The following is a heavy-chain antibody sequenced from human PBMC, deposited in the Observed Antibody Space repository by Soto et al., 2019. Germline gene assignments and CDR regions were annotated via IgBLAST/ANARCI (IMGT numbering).Heavy chain of an antibody. V-gene: IGHV1-3*01. CDR3: ARTIVVVTAADY. Sequence: QVQLVQSGAEVKKPGASVKVSCKASGYTFTSYAMHWVRQAPGQRLEWMGWINAGSGNTKYSQKFQGRVTITRDTSASAAYMKLSSLRSEDTAVYYCARTIVVVTAADYWGQGTLVTVSS. CDR2: INAGSGNT. J-gene: IGHJ4*02. D-gene: IGHD2-21*02. CDR1: GYTFTSYA.